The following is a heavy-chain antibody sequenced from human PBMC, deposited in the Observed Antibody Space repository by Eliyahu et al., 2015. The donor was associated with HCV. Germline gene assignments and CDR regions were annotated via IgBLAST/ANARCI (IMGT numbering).Heavy chain of an antibody. V-gene: IGHV1-8*01. J-gene: IGHJ6*02. D-gene: IGHD3-9*01. CDR3: ARGPPNYDILTGYHIGAYYYYYGMDV. CDR1: GYTFTSYD. CDR2: MKPNSGNT. Sequence: QVQLVQSGAEVKKPGASVKVSCKXSGYTFTSYDINWVRQAPGQGLEWMGWMKPNSGNTGYAQKFQGRVTMTRNTSISTAYMELSSLRSEDTAVYYCARGPPNYDILTGYHIGAYYYYYGMDVWGQGTTVTVSS.